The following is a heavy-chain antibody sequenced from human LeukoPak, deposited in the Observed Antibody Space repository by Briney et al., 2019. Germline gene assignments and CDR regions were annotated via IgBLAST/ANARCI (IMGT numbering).Heavy chain of an antibody. D-gene: IGHD6-13*01. CDR1: GYTFTGYY. V-gene: IGHV1-2*06. CDR3: ARVGQQLVRWFDP. Sequence: ASVKVSCKASGYTFTGYYMHWVRQAPGQGLEWMGRINPNSGGTNYALKFQGRVTMTRDTSISTAYMELSRLRSDDTAVYYCARVGQQLVRWFDPWGQGTLVTVSS. J-gene: IGHJ5*02. CDR2: INPNSGGT.